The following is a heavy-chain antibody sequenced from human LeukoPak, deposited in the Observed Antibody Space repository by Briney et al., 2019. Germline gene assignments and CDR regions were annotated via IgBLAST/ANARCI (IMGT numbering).Heavy chain of an antibody. J-gene: IGHJ4*02. CDR2: INPNSGGT. CDR3: ARDEDYYDSSGLVH. CDR1: GYTFTGYY. D-gene: IGHD3-22*01. V-gene: IGHV1-2*02. Sequence: GASVKVSCKASGYTFTGYYMHWVRQAPGQGLEWMGWINPNSGGTNYAQKFQGRVTMTRDTSISTAYMELSRLRSDDTAVYYCARDEDYYDSSGLVHWGQGTLVTVSS.